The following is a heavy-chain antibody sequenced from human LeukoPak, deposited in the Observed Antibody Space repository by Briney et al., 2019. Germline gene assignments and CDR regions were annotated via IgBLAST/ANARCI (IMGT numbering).Heavy chain of an antibody. CDR3: ARNKINTVTTGWYFDL. CDR1: GFTFSSYG. Sequence: GGSLRLSCAASGFTFSSYGMNWVRQAPGKGLEWVSFVSIGGSFIYYADSVKGRFTISRDDAKNSLYLQMNSLTAEDTAEYYCARNKINTVTTGWYFDLWGRGTLVNVSS. J-gene: IGHJ2*01. CDR2: VSIGGSFI. D-gene: IGHD4-17*01. V-gene: IGHV3-21*01.